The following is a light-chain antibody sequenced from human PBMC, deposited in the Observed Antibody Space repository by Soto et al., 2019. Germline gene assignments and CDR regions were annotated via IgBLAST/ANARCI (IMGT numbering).Light chain of an antibody. Sequence: DIQMTQSPSTLSASIGDRVTITCRASQNINNWIAWYQQKPGKAPKFLIYDASTLESGVPPRFSGSGFGTEFSLTISGLQPDDFGSYYCQHMRTFGQGTKVEMK. CDR2: DAS. CDR3: QHMRT. CDR1: QNINNW. V-gene: IGKV1-5*01. J-gene: IGKJ1*01.